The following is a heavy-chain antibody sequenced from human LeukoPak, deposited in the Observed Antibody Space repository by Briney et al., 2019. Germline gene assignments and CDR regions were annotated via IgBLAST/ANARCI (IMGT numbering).Heavy chain of an antibody. V-gene: IGHV5-51*01. CDR3: ARLGDYYDSSGYGFDY. J-gene: IGHJ4*02. CDR1: GYSFTSYW. D-gene: IGHD3-22*01. CDR2: IYPGDSDT. Sequence: GESLRISCKGSGYSFTSYWISWVRQMPGKGLGWMGIIYPGDSDTRYSPSFQGQVTISADKSISTAYLQWSSLKASDTAMYYCARLGDYYDSSGYGFDYWGQGTLVTVSS.